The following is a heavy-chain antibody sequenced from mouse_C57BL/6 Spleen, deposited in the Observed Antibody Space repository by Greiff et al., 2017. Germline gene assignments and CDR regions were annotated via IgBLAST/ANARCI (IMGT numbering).Heavy chain of an antibody. CDR2: INPNNGGT. CDR1: GYTFTDYY. Sequence: EVQLQQSGPELVKPGASVKISCKASGYTFTDYYMNWVKQSHGKSLEWIGDINPNNGGTSYNQKFKGKATLTVDKSSSTAYMELRSLTSVDSAVYYCASSGYVFDYWGQGTTLTVSS. V-gene: IGHV1-26*01. CDR3: ASSGYVFDY. D-gene: IGHD3-2*02. J-gene: IGHJ2*01.